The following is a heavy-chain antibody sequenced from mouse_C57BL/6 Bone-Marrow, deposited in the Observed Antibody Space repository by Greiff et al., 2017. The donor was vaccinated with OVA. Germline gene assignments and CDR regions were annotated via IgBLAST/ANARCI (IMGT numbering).Heavy chain of an antibody. CDR2: ISNLAYSI. CDR3: ARQRGYYDYDNAMDY. J-gene: IGHJ4*01. V-gene: IGHV5-15*01. CDR1: GFTFSDYG. Sequence: EVKLVESGGGLVQPGGSLKLSCAASGFTFSDYGMAWVRQAPRKGPEWVAFISNLAYSIYYADTVTGRFTISRENAKNTLYLEMSSLRSEDTAMYYCARQRGYYDYDNAMDYWGQGTSVTVSS. D-gene: IGHD2-4*01.